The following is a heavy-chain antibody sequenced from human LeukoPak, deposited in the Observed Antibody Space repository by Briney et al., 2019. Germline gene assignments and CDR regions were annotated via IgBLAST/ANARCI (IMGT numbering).Heavy chain of an antibody. V-gene: IGHV1-69*13. CDR3: ARMGGTHVVPAAFNWLDP. J-gene: IGHJ5*02. CDR1: GGTFSSYA. Sequence: ASVKVSCKASGGTFSSYAISWVRQAPGQGLEWMGGIIPIFGTANYAQKFQGRVTITADESTSTAYMELSSLRSEDTAVYYCARMGGTHVVPAAFNWLDPWGQGTLVTVSS. D-gene: IGHD2-2*01. CDR2: IIPIFGTA.